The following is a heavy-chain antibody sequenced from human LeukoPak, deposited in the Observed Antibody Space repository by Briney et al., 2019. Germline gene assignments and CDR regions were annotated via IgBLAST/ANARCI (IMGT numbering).Heavy chain of an antibody. CDR1: GFTFSSYG. CDR3: ARNRYSSGWYFPY. CDR2: ISYGGSNK. J-gene: IGHJ4*02. V-gene: IGHV3-30-3*01. Sequence: GGSLRLSCAASGFTFSSYGMHWVRQAPGKGLEWVAVISYGGSNKYYADSVKGRFTISRDNSKNTLYLQMNSLRAEDTAVYYCARNRYSSGWYFPYWVQGTLVSVSP. D-gene: IGHD6-19*01.